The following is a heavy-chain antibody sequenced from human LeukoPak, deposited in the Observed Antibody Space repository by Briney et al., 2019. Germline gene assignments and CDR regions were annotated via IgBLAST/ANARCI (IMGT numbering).Heavy chain of an antibody. CDR1: GYTFTVSA. V-gene: IGHV3-43*02. D-gene: IGHD3-10*01. CDR3: AKVQFGEFGD. J-gene: IGHJ4*02. Sequence: GGSLRLSCAASGYTFTVSAMSWVRQAPGKGLEWVSLISGDGGSTNYADSLKGRFTISTDKSTNSLYMQMNSLRTEDTALYYCAKVQFGEFGDWGQGTLVTVSS. CDR2: ISGDGGST.